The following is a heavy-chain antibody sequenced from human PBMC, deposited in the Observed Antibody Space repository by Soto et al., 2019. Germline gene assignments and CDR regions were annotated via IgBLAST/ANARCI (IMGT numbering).Heavy chain of an antibody. V-gene: IGHV3-11*05. CDR2: ISSSGHYT. CDR3: ARELDGMDV. Sequence: QVQLVESGGGLVKPGGSLRLSCAASGITFSDYYMSWIRQAPGKGLEWVSYISSSGHYTEHADSVRGRFTTSRDNARNSLYLQMTSLRVEDTSVYYGARELDGMDVWGQGTTVTVSS. J-gene: IGHJ6*02. CDR1: GITFSDYY.